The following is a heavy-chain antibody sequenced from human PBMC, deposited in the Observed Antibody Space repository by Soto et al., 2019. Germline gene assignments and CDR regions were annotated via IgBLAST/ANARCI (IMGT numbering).Heavy chain of an antibody. D-gene: IGHD6-19*01. CDR3: ARLYSSGTPGAFDI. V-gene: IGHV4-39*01. CDR1: GGSISSSSYY. J-gene: IGHJ3*02. CDR2: IYYSGST. Sequence: SETLSLTCTVSGGSISSSSYYWGWVRQPPGKGLGWIGSIYYSGSTYYNPSLKSRVTISVDTSKNQFSLKLSSVTAADTAVYYCARLYSSGTPGAFDIWGQGTMVTVSS.